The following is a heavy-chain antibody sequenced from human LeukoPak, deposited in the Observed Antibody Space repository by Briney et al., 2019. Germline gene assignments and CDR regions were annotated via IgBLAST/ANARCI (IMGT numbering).Heavy chain of an antibody. CDR3: ARACYGDYEWYFDL. Sequence: GASVKVSCKASGYTFTSYGISWVRQAPGQGLEWMGRINPNSGGTNYAQKFQGRVTMTRDTSISTAYMELSRLRSDDTAVYYCARACYGDYEWYFDLWGRGTLVTVSS. CDR2: INPNSGGT. D-gene: IGHD4-17*01. J-gene: IGHJ2*01. CDR1: GYTFTSYG. V-gene: IGHV1-2*06.